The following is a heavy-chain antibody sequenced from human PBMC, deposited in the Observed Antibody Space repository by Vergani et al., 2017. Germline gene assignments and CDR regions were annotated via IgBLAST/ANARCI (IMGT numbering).Heavy chain of an antibody. V-gene: IGHV3-15*07. J-gene: IGHJ6*02. CDR3: STDPRYCGDGSCYWLRDHHYYGMDV. CDR1: GFSFRNAW. Sequence: EVQLVESGGGIVKPGGSLRLSCVASGFSFRNAWMNWVRRTTGKGLEWVGRIKSTFDRGTTDYAAAVKGRFTISRDESKNTLFLQMNGLNTEEVGVYYCSTDPRYCGDGSCYWLRDHHYYGMDVWGQGTTVTVSS. CDR2: IKSTFDRGTT. D-gene: IGHD2-21*01.